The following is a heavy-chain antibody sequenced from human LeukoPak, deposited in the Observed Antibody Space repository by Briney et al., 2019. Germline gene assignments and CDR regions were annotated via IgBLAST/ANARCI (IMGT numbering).Heavy chain of an antibody. Sequence: SETLSLTCTVSGGSFSAYYWTWIRQPPGKGLEWIGHIYYSGNPTYNPSLKSRMTISVDPTKNQFSLKVNSVTTADTAVYYCASLRGYTYGFDFWGQGTLVTVSS. CDR3: ASLRGYTYGFDF. D-gene: IGHD5-18*01. CDR1: GGSFSAYY. CDR2: IYYSGNP. J-gene: IGHJ4*02. V-gene: IGHV4-59*01.